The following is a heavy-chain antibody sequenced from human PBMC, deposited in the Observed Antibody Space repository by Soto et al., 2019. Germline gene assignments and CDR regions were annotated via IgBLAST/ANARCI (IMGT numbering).Heavy chain of an antibody. CDR1: GGSISRGGYS. CDR3: ARGQVVAAQP. Sequence: QLQLQESGSGLVKPSQTLSLTCAVSGGSISRGGYSWSWIRQPPGKGLEWIGHVYHSGSTYYNPSQKSRVTFSVDRSKNQFSLKLSSVTAADTSVYYCARGQVVAAQPWGQGTLVTVSS. CDR2: VYHSGST. D-gene: IGHD2-15*01. J-gene: IGHJ5*02. V-gene: IGHV4-30-2*01.